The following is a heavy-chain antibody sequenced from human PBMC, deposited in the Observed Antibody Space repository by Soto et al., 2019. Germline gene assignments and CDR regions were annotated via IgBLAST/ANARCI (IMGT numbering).Heavy chain of an antibody. J-gene: IGHJ4*02. CDR3: AKHLLWAHYFDY. V-gene: IGHV3-23*01. Sequence: PGGSLRLSCAASGFTFSGYAMSWVRQAPGKGLEWVSAISGSGGSTYYADSVKGRFTISRDNSKNTLYLQMNSLRAEDTAVYYCAKHLLWAHYFDYWGQGTLVTVSS. D-gene: IGHD3-10*01. CDR1: GFTFSGYA. CDR2: ISGSGGST.